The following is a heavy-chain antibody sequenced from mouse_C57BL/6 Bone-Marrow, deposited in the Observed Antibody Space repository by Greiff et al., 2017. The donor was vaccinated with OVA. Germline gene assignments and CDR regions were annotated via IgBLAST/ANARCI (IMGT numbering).Heavy chain of an antibody. CDR2: IYPRSGNT. J-gene: IGHJ2*01. Sequence: VKVVESGAELARPGASVKLSCKASGYTFTSYGISWVKQRTGQGLEWIGEIYPRSGNTYYNEKFKGKATLTADKSSSTAYMELRSLTSEDSAVYFCARGGYYYWGQGTTLTVSS. CDR3: ARGGYYY. CDR1: GYTFTSYG. V-gene: IGHV1-81*01. D-gene: IGHD1-1*01.